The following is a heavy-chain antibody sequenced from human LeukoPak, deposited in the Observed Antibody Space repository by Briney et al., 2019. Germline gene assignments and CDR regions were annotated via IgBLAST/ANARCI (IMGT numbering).Heavy chain of an antibody. J-gene: IGHJ5*02. V-gene: IGHV4-34*01. Sequence: SETLSLTCAVYGGPFSGYYWSWNRQPPGKGLEWIGEINHSGSTNYNPSLKSRVTISVDTSKNQFSLKLSSVTAADTAVYYCARGGPLQDIVVVPAAIGEDQPNWFDPWGQGTLVTVSS. CDR3: ARGGPLQDIVVVPAAIGEDQPNWFDP. CDR2: INHSGST. D-gene: IGHD2-2*02. CDR1: GGPFSGYY.